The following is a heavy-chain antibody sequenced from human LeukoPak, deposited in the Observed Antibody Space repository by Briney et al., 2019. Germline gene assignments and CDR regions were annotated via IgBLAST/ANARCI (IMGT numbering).Heavy chain of an antibody. Sequence: SVKVSCKASGGTFSSYTISWVRQAPGQGLEWMGGIIPIFGTANYAQKFQGRVTITADESTSTAYMELSSLRSEDTAVYYCAVWFGELSPFDYWGQGTLVTVSS. CDR3: AVWFGELSPFDY. J-gene: IGHJ4*02. CDR1: GGTFSSYT. CDR2: IIPIFGTA. D-gene: IGHD3-10*01. V-gene: IGHV1-69*13.